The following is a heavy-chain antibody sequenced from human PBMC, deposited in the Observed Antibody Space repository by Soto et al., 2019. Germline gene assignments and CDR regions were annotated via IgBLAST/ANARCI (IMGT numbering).Heavy chain of an antibody. Sequence: NPSETLSLTCTVSGGSVSSGSYYWSWIRQPPGKGLEWIGYIYYSGSTNYNPSLKSRVTISVDTSKNQFSLKLSSVTAADTAVYYCARDKGRYDFWSGYYFDYWGQGTLVTVSS. V-gene: IGHV4-61*01. J-gene: IGHJ4*02. CDR1: GGSVSSGSYY. CDR2: IYYSGST. CDR3: ARDKGRYDFWSGYYFDY. D-gene: IGHD3-3*01.